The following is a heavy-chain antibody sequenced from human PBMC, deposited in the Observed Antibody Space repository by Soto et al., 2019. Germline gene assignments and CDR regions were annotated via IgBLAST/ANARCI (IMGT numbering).Heavy chain of an antibody. CDR3: ARDPVAAAGNYYYYYGMDV. D-gene: IGHD6-13*01. CDR1: GFTVSSNY. V-gene: IGHV3-53*01. J-gene: IGHJ6*02. CDR2: IYSGGST. Sequence: AGGSLRLSCAASGFTVSSNYMSWVRQAPGKGLEWVSVIYSGGSTYYADSVKGRFTISRDNSKNTLYLQMNSLRAEDAAVYYCARDPVAAAGNYYYYYGMDVWGQGTTVTVSS.